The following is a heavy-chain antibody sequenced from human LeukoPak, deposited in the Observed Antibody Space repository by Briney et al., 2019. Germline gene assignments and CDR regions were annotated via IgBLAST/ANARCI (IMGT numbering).Heavy chain of an antibody. CDR3: TRVRVGATSLIDY. CDR2: IRSKAYGGTT. D-gene: IGHD1-26*01. V-gene: IGHV3-49*03. J-gene: IGHJ4*02. CDR1: GFTFGDYA. Sequence: GGSLRLSCTASGFTFGDYAMSWSRQAPGKGLEWVGFIRSKAYGGTTEYAASVKGRFTISRDDSKSIAYLQMNSLKTEDTAVYYCTRVRVGATSLIDYWGQGTLVTVSS.